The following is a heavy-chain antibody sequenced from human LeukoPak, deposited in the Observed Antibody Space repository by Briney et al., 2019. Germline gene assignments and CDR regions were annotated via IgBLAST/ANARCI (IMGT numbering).Heavy chain of an antibody. D-gene: IGHD3-9*01. CDR1: GFTFNSYA. V-gene: IGHV3-23*01. Sequence: GGSLRLSCAASGFTFNSYAMTWVRQAPGKGLEWVSLISDSGGRIYYADSVKGRFTISRDNSKNTLYLQMNSLRAEDTAVYYCAKERQRRYFDYWGQGTLVTVSS. CDR2: ISDSGGRI. J-gene: IGHJ4*02. CDR3: AKERQRRYFDY.